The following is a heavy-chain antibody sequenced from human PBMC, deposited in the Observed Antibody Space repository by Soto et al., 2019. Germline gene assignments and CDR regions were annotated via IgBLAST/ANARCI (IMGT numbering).Heavy chain of an antibody. Sequence: SVKVSCKASGGTFSSYAISWVRQAPGQGLEWMGGIIPIFGTANYAQKFQGRVAITADESTSTAYMELSSLRSEDTAVYYCASHDFWSGYYQTPGDYYYYGMDVWGQGTTVTVSS. CDR2: IIPIFGTA. CDR3: ASHDFWSGYYQTPGDYYYYGMDV. V-gene: IGHV1-69*13. CDR1: GGTFSSYA. J-gene: IGHJ6*02. D-gene: IGHD3-3*01.